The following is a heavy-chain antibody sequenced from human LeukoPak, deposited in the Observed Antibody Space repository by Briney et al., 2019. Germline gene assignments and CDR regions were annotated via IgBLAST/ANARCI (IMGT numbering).Heavy chain of an antibody. CDR2: ISYDGSNK. Sequence: SGGSLRLSCAASGFTFSSYGMHWVRQAPGKGLEWVAVISYDGSNKYYADCVKGRFTISRDNSKNTLYLQMNSLRAEDTAVYYCAKAGAWFGELEVDYWGQGTLVTVSS. J-gene: IGHJ4*02. CDR1: GFTFSSYG. D-gene: IGHD3-10*01. V-gene: IGHV3-30*18. CDR3: AKAGAWFGELEVDY.